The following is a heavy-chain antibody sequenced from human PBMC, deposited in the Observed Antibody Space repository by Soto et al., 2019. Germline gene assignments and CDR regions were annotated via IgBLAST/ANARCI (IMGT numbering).Heavy chain of an antibody. CDR3: ATTYYDYVWDQRDYFDY. V-gene: IGHV4-30-4*01. CDR2: IYYSGST. J-gene: IGHJ4*02. D-gene: IGHD3-16*01. Sequence: PELIGHIYYSGSTDYNPYLKSGVSISVDTSKTQFSLKLSSVTAADTAVYYFATTYYDYVWDQRDYFDYWGQGTLVTVSS.